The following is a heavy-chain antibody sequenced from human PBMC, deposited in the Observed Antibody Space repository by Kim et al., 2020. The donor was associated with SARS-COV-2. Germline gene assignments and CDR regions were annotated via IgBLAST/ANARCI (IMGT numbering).Heavy chain of an antibody. D-gene: IGHD3-3*01. CDR2: IYYSGRN. J-gene: IGHJ1*01. V-gene: IGHV4-30-4*01. CDR1: GGSISSADYY. Sequence: SETLSLTCTVSGGSISSADYYCTWIRQAPGRGLQWIGYIYYSGRNYHNPSLKSRLSISLDTSKTQFSLKLRSVTAADTAVYYCFRGSGLGYFQHWGQGAL. CDR3: FRGSGLGYFQH.